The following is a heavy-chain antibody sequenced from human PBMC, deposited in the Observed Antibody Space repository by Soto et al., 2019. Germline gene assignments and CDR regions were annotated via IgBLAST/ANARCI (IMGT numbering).Heavy chain of an antibody. CDR3: ARRGRGYCSGGSCYPNRAGNAFDI. D-gene: IGHD2-15*01. Sequence: SETLSLTCAVSGGPISSSNWWRWVRQPPGKGVEWIGEIYYSGSTNYNTSLKSRVTISVDTSKNQSSLKLSSVTAADTAVYYCARRGRGYCSGGSCYPNRAGNAFDIWGQGTMVTVSS. V-gene: IGHV4-4*02. CDR1: GGPISSSNW. J-gene: IGHJ3*02. CDR2: IYYSGST.